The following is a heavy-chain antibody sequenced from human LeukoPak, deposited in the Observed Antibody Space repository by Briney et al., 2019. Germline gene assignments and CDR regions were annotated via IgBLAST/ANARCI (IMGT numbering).Heavy chain of an antibody. D-gene: IGHD7-27*01. CDR2: ISGSSGST. CDR1: GLTFSSYA. V-gene: IGHV3-23*01. CDR3: ARGNWAPYFDY. Sequence: PGGSLRLSCAVSGLTFSSYAMSWVRQAPGKGLEYVSAISGSSGSTYYADSVKGRFTISRDNSKNTLYLQMNSLRAEDTAVYYCARGNWAPYFDYWGQGTLVTVSS. J-gene: IGHJ4*02.